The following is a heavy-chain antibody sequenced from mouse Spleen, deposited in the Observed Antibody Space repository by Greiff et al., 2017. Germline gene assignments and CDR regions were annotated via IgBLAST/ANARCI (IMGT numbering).Heavy chain of an antibody. D-gene: IGHD2-3*01. V-gene: IGHV14-4*01. CDR2: IDPENGDT. CDR1: GFNIKDDY. CDR3: TTYNGYLAWFAY. J-gene: IGHJ3*01. Sequence: VQLQQPGAELVRPGASVKLSCTASGFNIKDDYMHWVKQRPEQSLEWIGWIDPENGDTEYASKFQGKATITADTSSNTAYLQLSSLTSEDTAVYYCTTYNGYLAWFAYWGQGTLVTVSA.